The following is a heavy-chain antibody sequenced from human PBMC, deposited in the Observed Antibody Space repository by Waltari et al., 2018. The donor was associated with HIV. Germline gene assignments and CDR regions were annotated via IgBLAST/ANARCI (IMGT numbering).Heavy chain of an antibody. CDR1: GFTFSSYA. Sequence: EVQLLESGGGLVQPGGSLRLSCAASGFTFSSYAMSWVRQAPGKGLEWVSTSSGSGDSTYYADSGKGRFTIARDNSKNTVYLQMNSLRAEDSAVYYCAKARALVVVAATNYWGQGTLVTVSS. V-gene: IGHV3-23*01. D-gene: IGHD2-15*01. CDR3: AKARALVVVAATNY. CDR2: SSGSGDST. J-gene: IGHJ4*02.